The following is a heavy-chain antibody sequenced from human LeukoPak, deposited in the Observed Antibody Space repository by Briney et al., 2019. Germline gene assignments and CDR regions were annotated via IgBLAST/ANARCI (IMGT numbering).Heavy chain of an antibody. CDR1: GGSFSGYY. CDR2: INHSGST. V-gene: IGHV4-34*01. Sequence: PSETLSLTCAVYGGSFSGYYWSWIRQPPGKGLEWIGEINHSGSTNYNPSLKSRVTISVDTSKNQFSLKLSSVTAADTAVYYCATLVGDCSSTSCYTDWGQGTLVTVSS. J-gene: IGHJ4*02. D-gene: IGHD2-2*02. CDR3: ATLVGDCSSTSCYTD.